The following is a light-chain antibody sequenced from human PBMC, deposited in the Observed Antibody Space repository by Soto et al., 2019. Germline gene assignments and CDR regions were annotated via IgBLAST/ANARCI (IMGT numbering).Light chain of an antibody. CDR3: QQYNSFSPYT. CDR1: QSIDYW. J-gene: IGKJ2*01. CDR2: KTF. V-gene: IGKV1-5*03. Sequence: DIHMTQSPPTLSAFVGDTVTITCRASQSIDYWLAWYHQKPGKAPKLLIYKTFSLESGVPSRFSGSGVGTAFALTIDSLQPDDVGTYYCQQYNSFSPYTFGQGTKLEIK.